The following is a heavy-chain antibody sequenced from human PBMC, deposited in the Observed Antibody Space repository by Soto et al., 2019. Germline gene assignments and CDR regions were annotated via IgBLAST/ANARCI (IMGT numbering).Heavy chain of an antibody. J-gene: IGHJ4*02. CDR3: VLDYGGNWDY. V-gene: IGHV3-30*03. CDR2: ISYDGSNK. D-gene: IGHD4-17*01. Sequence: QVQLVESGGGVVQPGRSLRLSCAASGFTFSSYGMNWVRQAPGKGLEWVAVISYDGSNKYYADSVKGRFTISRDNSKNTLYLQMNSLRAEDTAVYYCVLDYGGNWDYWGQGTLVTVSS. CDR1: GFTFSSYG.